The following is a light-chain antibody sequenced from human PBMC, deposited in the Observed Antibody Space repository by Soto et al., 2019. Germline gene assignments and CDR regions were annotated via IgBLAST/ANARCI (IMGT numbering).Light chain of an antibody. Sequence: EIVMTQSPATLSVSPGERATLSCRASQSVSSNLAWYQQKPGQAPRLLIYGASTRATGIPARFSGSGSGTEFILTISSLQSEDFAVYYCQQYNNWPPSFTFGPGTKVDIK. V-gene: IGKV3-15*01. CDR1: QSVSSN. J-gene: IGKJ3*01. CDR3: QQYNNWPPSFT. CDR2: GAS.